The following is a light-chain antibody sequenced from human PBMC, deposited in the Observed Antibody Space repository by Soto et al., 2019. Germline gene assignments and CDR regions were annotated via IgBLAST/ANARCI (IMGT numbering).Light chain of an antibody. Sequence: SYELTQPPSVSVAPGQTARLTCGGNNIAGKSVHWYQQKPSQAPVLVVYNDFDRPSGIPERFSGSKSGDTATLTISGVEAGDEADYSCQVWDSSSDHSVFGGGTKLTVL. CDR3: QVWDSSSDHSV. CDR2: NDF. CDR1: NIAGKS. J-gene: IGLJ2*01. V-gene: IGLV3-21*02.